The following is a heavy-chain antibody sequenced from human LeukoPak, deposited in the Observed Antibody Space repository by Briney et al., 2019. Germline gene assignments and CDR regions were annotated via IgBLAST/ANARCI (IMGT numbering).Heavy chain of an antibody. Sequence: SGTLSLTCAVYGGSFSGYYWSWIRQPPGKGLEWIGEINHSGSTNYNPSLKSRVTISVDTSKNQFSLKLSSVTAADTAVYYCARHVVRGKIDYWGQGTLVTVSS. J-gene: IGHJ4*02. V-gene: IGHV4-34*01. CDR1: GGSFSGYY. D-gene: IGHD3-10*01. CDR3: ARHVVRGKIDY. CDR2: INHSGST.